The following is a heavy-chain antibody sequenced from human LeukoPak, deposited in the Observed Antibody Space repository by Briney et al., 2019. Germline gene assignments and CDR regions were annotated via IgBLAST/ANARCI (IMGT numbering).Heavy chain of an antibody. Sequence: GGSLRLSCAASGFTFSSYWMNWARQAPGKGLEWVASINHNGNVNYYVDSVQGRFTISRDNAKNSLYLQMSNLRAEDTAVYFCARGGGLDVWGQGATVTVSS. J-gene: IGHJ6*02. V-gene: IGHV3-7*03. CDR3: ARGGGLDV. D-gene: IGHD3-16*01. CDR2: INHNGNVN. CDR1: GFTFSSYW.